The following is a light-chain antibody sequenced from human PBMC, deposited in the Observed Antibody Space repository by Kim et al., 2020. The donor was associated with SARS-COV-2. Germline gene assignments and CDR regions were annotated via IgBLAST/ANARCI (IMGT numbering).Light chain of an antibody. CDR3: CSYAGINTYVI. V-gene: IGLV2-23*02. CDR1: SRDIGSYNF. CDR2: DVN. Sequence: QSVLTQPVSVSGSPGQSITISCTGTSRDIGSYNFVSWYQHRPGKAPKLIIYDVNKRPSGVSNRFTGSKSGSTASLTISGLQAEDEAHYYCCSYAGINTYVIFGGGTKLTVL. J-gene: IGLJ2*01.